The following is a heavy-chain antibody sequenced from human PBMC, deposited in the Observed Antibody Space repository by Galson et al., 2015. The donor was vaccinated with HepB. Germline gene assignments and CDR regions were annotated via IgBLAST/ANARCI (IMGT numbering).Heavy chain of an antibody. Sequence: SLRLSCAASGVTFSNFGMHWVRQAPGKGLEWVALISHDGTNKYYEDSVKGRFTISRDRSKRTLYLVIDSLRAEDTAVYYCAKDRSRGKSYYFYGMDVWGQGTTVTVSS. D-gene: IGHD3-16*01. CDR3: AKDRSRGKSYYFYGMDV. CDR2: ISHDGTNK. J-gene: IGHJ6*02. CDR1: GVTFSNFG. V-gene: IGHV3-30*18.